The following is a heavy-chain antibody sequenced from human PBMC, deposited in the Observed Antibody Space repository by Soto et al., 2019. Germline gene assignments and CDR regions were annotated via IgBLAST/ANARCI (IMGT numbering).Heavy chain of an antibody. D-gene: IGHD3-3*01. J-gene: IGHJ6*03. CDR1: GYTFTSYG. CDR2: ISANSGNT. CDR3: ARVPYYDFWSGYLATKYYYYYYMDV. Sequence: ASVKVSCKASGYTFTSYGISWVRQAPGQGLEWMGWISANSGNTNYAQKLQGRVTMTTNTSTSTAYMELSSLRSEDTAVYYCARVPYYDFWSGYLATKYYYYYYMDVWGKGTTVTVSS. V-gene: IGHV1-18*01.